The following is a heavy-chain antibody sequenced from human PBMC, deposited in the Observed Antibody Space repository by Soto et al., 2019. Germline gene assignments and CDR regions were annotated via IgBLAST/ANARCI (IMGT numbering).Heavy chain of an antibody. V-gene: IGHV4-30-4*01. J-gene: IGHJ5*01. D-gene: IGHD2-15*01. CDR2: IYKSTTT. Sequence: QVHLLESGPGLVKPSQTLSLTCSVSGDPISTVDYFWAWIRQPPGQALEYIGYIYKSTTTYYNPSFESRVAISLDTSKSQFSLNVTSVTAADTAVYFCARGRYCLTGRCFPNWFDSWGQGTLVTVSS. CDR3: ARGRYCLTGRCFPNWFDS. CDR1: GDPISTVDYF.